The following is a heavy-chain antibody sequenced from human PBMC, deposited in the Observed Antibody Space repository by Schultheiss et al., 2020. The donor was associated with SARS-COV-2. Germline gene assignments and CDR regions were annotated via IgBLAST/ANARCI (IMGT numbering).Heavy chain of an antibody. CDR1: GFTFSSYG. Sequence: GGSLRLSCAASGFTFSSYGMHWVRQAPGKGLEWVAVIWYDGSNKYYADSVKGRFTISRDNSKNTLYLQMNSLRAEDTAVYYCAKERGYSYGYIPLDAFDIWGQGTMVTVSS. V-gene: IGHV3-33*06. CDR3: AKERGYSYGYIPLDAFDI. CDR2: IWYDGSNK. D-gene: IGHD5-18*01. J-gene: IGHJ3*02.